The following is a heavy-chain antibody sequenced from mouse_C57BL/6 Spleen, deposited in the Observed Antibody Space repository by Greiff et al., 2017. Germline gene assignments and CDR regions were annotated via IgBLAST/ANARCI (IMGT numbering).Heavy chain of an antibody. V-gene: IGHV1-64*01. CDR2: IHPNSSST. Sequence: QVQLQQPGAELVKPGASVTLSCKASGYTFTSYWMHWVQQRPGQGLEWIGMIHPNSSSTNYNEKFKSQATRPVDKSSSTAYMQLSSLTSEDSAVYYCARDTTVSRGYWGQGTTLTVSS. D-gene: IGHD1-1*01. CDR3: ARDTTVSRGY. J-gene: IGHJ2*01. CDR1: GYTFTSYW.